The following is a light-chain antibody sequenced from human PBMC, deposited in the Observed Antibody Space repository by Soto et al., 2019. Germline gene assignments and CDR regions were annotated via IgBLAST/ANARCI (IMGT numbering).Light chain of an antibody. CDR3: QQSYSTPRT. J-gene: IGKJ2*01. CDR2: TAS. Sequence: DMQITQSPFSRSASVGDRVTITGRASQSISRSLYWYQQQPGKAPKLLIYTASNLQSGVPSRFNGSGSGTDFTLTISSLQPEDFATYFCQQSYSTPRTFGQGTKVEIK. V-gene: IGKV1-39*01. CDR1: QSISRS.